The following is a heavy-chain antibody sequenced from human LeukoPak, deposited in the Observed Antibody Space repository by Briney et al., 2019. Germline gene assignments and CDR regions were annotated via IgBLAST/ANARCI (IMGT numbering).Heavy chain of an antibody. J-gene: IGHJ4*02. CDR2: LSGSGGGT. CDR3: AKRGVVIRVFLVGFHKEAYYFDS. Sequence: GGSLRLSCAVSGITLNNYGMSWVRQAPGKGLEWVAGLSGSGGGTNYADSVQGRFNISRDNPKNTLYLQMNSLRAEDTAVYFCAKRGVVIRVFLVGFHKEAYYFDSWGQGALVTVSS. D-gene: IGHD3-10*01. CDR1: GITLNNYG. V-gene: IGHV3-23*01.